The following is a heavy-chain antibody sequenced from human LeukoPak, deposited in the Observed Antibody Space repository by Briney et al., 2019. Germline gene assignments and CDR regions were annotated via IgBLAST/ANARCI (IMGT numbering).Heavy chain of an antibody. Sequence: GGSLRLSCAATGFTFSNYWMSWVRQAPGKGLEWVANIKQDGGEKSYVDSVKGRFAVSRDNAINSLFLQMNSLRVEDTAVYFCARSARGDESAYYYMDHWGQGTLVTVSS. D-gene: IGHD3-22*01. CDR1: GFTFSNYW. J-gene: IGHJ4*02. CDR2: IKQDGGEK. V-gene: IGHV3-7*01. CDR3: ARSARGDESAYYYMDH.